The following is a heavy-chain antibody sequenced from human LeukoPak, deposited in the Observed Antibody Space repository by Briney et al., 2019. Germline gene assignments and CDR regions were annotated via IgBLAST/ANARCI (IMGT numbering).Heavy chain of an antibody. D-gene: IGHD3-22*01. Sequence: GGSLRLSCAASGFTFSSYAMSWVRQAPGKGLEWVSAISGSGGSTYYADSVKGRFTISRDNSKNSLYLQMNSLRAEDTALYYCAKGGDITMIPRDYFDYWGQGTLVTVSS. J-gene: IGHJ4*02. CDR2: ISGSGGST. CDR1: GFTFSSYA. V-gene: IGHV3-23*01. CDR3: AKGGDITMIPRDYFDY.